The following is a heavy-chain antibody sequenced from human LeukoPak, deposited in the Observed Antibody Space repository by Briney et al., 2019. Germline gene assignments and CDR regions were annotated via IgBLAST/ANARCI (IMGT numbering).Heavy chain of an antibody. D-gene: IGHD6-13*01. Sequence: GESLKISCKGSGYSFTSYWIGWVRQMPGKGLEWMGIIYPGDSDTRYSPSFQGQVTISADKSISTAYLQWSSLKASDTAVYYCARSPRSAAGDFDYWGQGTLVTVSS. V-gene: IGHV5-51*01. CDR3: ARSPRSAAGDFDY. J-gene: IGHJ4*02. CDR2: IYPGDSDT. CDR1: GYSFTSYW.